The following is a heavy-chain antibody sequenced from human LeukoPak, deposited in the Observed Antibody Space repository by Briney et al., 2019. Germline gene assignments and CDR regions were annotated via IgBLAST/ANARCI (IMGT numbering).Heavy chain of an antibody. V-gene: IGHV4-39*02. CDR2: IYIDGIT. D-gene: IGHD1-26*01. Sequence: SETLTLTCTVSGGSIRTDGSYWAWIRQPPGTGLEWIGSIYIDGITHYNSPLQSRVTLSIDTSKNHFSLRLTSVTAADTAVFYCARLFTRAWEYRYGMDVWGQGTAVTVSS. J-gene: IGHJ6*02. CDR1: GGSIRTDGSY. CDR3: ARLFTRAWEYRYGMDV.